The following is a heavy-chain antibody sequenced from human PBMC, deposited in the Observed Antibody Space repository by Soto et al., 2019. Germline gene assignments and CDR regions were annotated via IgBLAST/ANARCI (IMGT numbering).Heavy chain of an antibody. CDR2: ISWNSGSI. D-gene: IGHD3-10*01. Sequence: EVQLVESGGGLVQPGRSLRLSCAASGFTFDDYAMHWVRQAPGKGLEWVSGISWNSGSIGYADSVKGRFTIFRDNAKNSLYLQMNSLRAEDTALYYCAKDKWGSITMVRGVLDYWGQGTLVTVSS. CDR3: AKDKWGSITMVRGVLDY. J-gene: IGHJ4*02. CDR1: GFTFDDYA. V-gene: IGHV3-9*01.